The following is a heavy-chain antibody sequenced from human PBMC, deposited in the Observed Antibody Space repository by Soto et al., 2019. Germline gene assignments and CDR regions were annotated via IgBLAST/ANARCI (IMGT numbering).Heavy chain of an antibody. Sequence: ASVKVSCKASGYTFTSYYMHWVRQAPGQGLEWMGIINPSGGSTSYAQKFQGRVTMTRDTSTSTVYMELSSLRSEDTAVYYCALDYGDYGETKNNYYYYYYMDVWGKGTTVTVSS. V-gene: IGHV1-46*03. CDR1: GYTFTSYY. D-gene: IGHD4-17*01. CDR3: ALDYGDYGETKNNYYYYYYMDV. CDR2: INPSGGST. J-gene: IGHJ6*03.